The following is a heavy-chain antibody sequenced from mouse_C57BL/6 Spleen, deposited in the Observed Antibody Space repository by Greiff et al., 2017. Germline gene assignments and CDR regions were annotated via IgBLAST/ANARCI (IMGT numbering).Heavy chain of an antibody. CDR1: GYTFTSYG. CDR3: ARSGYGSSYWYFDV. CDR2: IYPRSGNT. Sequence: VKLMESGAELARPGASVKLSCKASGYTFTSYGISWVKQRTGQGLEWIGEIYPRSGNTYYNEKFKGKATLTADKSSSTAYMELRSLTSEDSAVYFCARSGYGSSYWYFDVWGTGTTVTVSS. V-gene: IGHV1-81*01. D-gene: IGHD1-1*01. J-gene: IGHJ1*03.